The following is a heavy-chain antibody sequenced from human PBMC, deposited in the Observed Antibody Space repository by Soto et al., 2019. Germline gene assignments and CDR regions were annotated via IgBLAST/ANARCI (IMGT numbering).Heavy chain of an antibody. CDR1: GGSFSGYY. CDR3: ARGCEAPPLATTIPFDY. V-gene: IGHV4-34*01. Sequence: SETLSLTCAVYGGSFSGYYWSWIRQPPGKGLEWIGEINHSGSTNYNPSLKSRVTISVDTSKNQFSLKLSSVTAADTAVYYCARGCEAPPLATTIPFDYWGQGTLVTVSS. CDR2: INHSGST. J-gene: IGHJ4*02. D-gene: IGHD5-12*01.